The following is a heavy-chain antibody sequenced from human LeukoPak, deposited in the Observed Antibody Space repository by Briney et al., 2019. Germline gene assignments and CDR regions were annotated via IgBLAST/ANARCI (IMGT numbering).Heavy chain of an antibody. CDR3: ARATLSYYYDSSGYYYYYGMDV. D-gene: IGHD3-22*01. V-gene: IGHV4-34*01. CDR1: GGYFSGNY. Sequence: SETLSLTCAVYGGYFSGNYWSWIRQPPGKRLKWIGEINHSGSTNYNPSIKRRITISIDTSKKRFSLKRSSVTAADTAVYYCARATLSYYYDSSGYYYYYGMDVWGQGTTVTVTS. J-gene: IGHJ6*02. CDR2: INHSGST.